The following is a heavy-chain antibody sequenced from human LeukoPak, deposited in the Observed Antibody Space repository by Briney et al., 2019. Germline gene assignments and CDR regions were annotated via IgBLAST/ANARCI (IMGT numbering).Heavy chain of an antibody. CDR2: IFPGDSQT. J-gene: IGHJ3*01. CDR3: ARVRSGDYMGHDGAFDA. CDR1: GYVYTRYW. D-gene: IGHD4-17*01. V-gene: IGHV5-51*01. Sequence: GDSLKIFLQGSGYVYTRYWDGWVRQMPGKGLEWVGIIFPGDSQTRYSPSFQGQVTISVDKYINTAYLQWSSLRASDTAMYYCARVRSGDYMGHDGAFDAWGQGTLVTVSS.